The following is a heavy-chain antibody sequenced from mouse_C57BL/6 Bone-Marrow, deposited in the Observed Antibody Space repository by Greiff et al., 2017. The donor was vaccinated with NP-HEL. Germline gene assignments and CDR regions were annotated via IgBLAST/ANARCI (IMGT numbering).Heavy chain of an antibody. Sequence: EVQLQQSGPVLVKPGASVKMSCKASGYTFTDYYMNWVKQSHGKSLEWIGVINPYNGGTSYNQKFKGKATLTVDKSSSTAYMELNSLTSEDSAVYYWARRGDYGNYGWYFDVWGTGTTVTVSS. CDR2: INPYNGGT. V-gene: IGHV1-19*01. CDR1: GYTFTDYY. D-gene: IGHD2-1*01. J-gene: IGHJ1*03. CDR3: ARRGDYGNYGWYFDV.